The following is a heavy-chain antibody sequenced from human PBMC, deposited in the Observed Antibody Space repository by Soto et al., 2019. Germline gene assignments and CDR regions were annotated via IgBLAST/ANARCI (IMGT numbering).Heavy chain of an antibody. CDR2: INSDGSST. CDR1: GFTFSSYW. V-gene: IGHV3-74*01. J-gene: IGHJ3*01. Sequence: VQLVESGGGLVQPGGSLRLSCAASGFTFSSYWMHWVRQVPGQGLVWVSRINSDGSSTTYADSVKGRFTTSRDNAKNTLYLQMHSLRAEDTAVYYCATGGQGYCSGGSCSFWGQGTMVTVSS. CDR3: ATGGQGYCSGGSCSF. D-gene: IGHD2-15*01.